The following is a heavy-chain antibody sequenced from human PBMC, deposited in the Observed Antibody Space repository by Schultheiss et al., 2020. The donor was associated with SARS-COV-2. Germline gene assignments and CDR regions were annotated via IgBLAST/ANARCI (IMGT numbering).Heavy chain of an antibody. CDR2: IYYSGST. D-gene: IGHD3-10*01. J-gene: IGHJ6*02. Sequence: SETLSLTCAVSGYSISSGYYWGWIRQPPGKGLEWIGYIYYSGSTNYNPSLKSRVTISVDTSRNQFSLRLSSVTAADTAVYYCARDYSGSGSFWFGLDVWGQGTTVTVSS. V-gene: IGHV4-38-2*02. CDR1: GYSISSGYY. CDR3: ARDYSGSGSFWFGLDV.